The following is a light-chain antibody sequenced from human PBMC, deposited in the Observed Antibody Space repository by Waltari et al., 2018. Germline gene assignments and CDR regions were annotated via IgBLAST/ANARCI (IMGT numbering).Light chain of an antibody. Sequence: ALPQPPPASGPPGQSAASPSLGPGSTVGPVINLPCYQHHPGKAPKLMIYEVDKRPSGVPDRFSGSKSGNTASLTVSGLQAEDEADYYCSSYAGSNNLGVFGGGTKLTVL. CDR1: GSTVGPVIN. V-gene: IGLV2-8*01. J-gene: IGLJ3*02. CDR3: SSYAGSNNLGV. CDR2: EVD.